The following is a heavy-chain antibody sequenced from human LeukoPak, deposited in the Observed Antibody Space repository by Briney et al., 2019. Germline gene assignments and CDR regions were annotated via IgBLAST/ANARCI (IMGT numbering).Heavy chain of an antibody. J-gene: IGHJ4*02. CDR3: ARDGGYSYPRGFDY. D-gene: IGHD5-18*01. CDR2: INPNSGGT. CDR1: GYTFSGYY. V-gene: IGHV1-2*02. Sequence: ASVKVSCEASGYTFSGYYMHWVRQAPGQGLEWMGWINPNSGGTNYAQTFQGRVTMTRDTSMSTAYMELSRLRSDDTAVYYCARDGGYSYPRGFDYWDQGTLVTVSS.